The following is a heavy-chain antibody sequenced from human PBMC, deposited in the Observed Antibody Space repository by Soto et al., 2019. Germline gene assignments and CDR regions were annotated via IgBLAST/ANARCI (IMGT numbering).Heavy chain of an antibody. J-gene: IGHJ6*02. Sequence: KPSETLSLTCTVSGGSISSSSYYWGWIRQPPGKGLEWIGSIYYSGSTYYNPSLKSRVTISVDTSKNQFSLKLSSVTAADTAVYFCARMPVTMVRGVARYGMDVWGQGTTVTVSS. V-gene: IGHV4-39*07. CDR1: GGSISSSSYY. CDR3: ARMPVTMVRGVARYGMDV. D-gene: IGHD3-10*01. CDR2: IYYSGST.